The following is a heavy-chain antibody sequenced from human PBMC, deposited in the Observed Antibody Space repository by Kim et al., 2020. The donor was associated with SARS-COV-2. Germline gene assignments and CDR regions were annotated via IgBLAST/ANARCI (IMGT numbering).Heavy chain of an antibody. CDR1: GGSFSGYY. Sequence: SETLSLTCAVYGGSFSGYYWSWIRQPPGKGLEWIGEINHSGSTNYNPSLKSRVTISVDTSKNQFSLKLSSVTAADTAVYYCARGGVAGNLLGLFYYGMD. CDR2: INHSGST. V-gene: IGHV4-34*01. D-gene: IGHD6-19*01. CDR3: ARGGVAGNLLGLFYYGMD. J-gene: IGHJ6*01.